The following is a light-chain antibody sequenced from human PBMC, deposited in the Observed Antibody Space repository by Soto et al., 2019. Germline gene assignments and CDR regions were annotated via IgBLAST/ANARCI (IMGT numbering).Light chain of an antibody. CDR3: QQYGRSPPKT. Sequence: EIVLTQSPGTLSLSPGERATLSCRASQSVSSSYLAWYQQKPGQAPRLLIYGASSRATGIPDRFSGSGSGTDLTLTISRLEPEDFAVYYCQQYGRSPPKTFGQGTKVEIK. V-gene: IGKV3-20*01. CDR2: GAS. J-gene: IGKJ1*01. CDR1: QSVSSSY.